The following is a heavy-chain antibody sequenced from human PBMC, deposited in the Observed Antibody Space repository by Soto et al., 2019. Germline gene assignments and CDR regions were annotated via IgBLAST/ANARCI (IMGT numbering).Heavy chain of an antibody. CDR1: GYTFTGYY. V-gene: IGHV1-2*02. J-gene: IGHJ4*02. CDR3: ALEYSSSSSPDY. CDR2: ISPNSGGT. Sequence: VQLVQSGAEVKKPGASVKVSCKASGYTFTGYYMHWVRQAPGQGLEWMGWISPNSGGTNYAQKFRGRVTMTRDTSISTAYMELRRLRSDDTAVYYCALEYSSSSSPDYWGQGTLVTVSS. D-gene: IGHD6-6*01.